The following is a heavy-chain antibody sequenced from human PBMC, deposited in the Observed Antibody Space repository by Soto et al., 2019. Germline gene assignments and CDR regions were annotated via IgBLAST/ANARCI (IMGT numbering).Heavy chain of an antibody. V-gene: IGHV3-21*01. CDR1: GFTFSSYS. Sequence: PGGSLRLSCAASGFTFSSYSMNWVRQAPGKGLEWVSSISSSSSYIYYADSVKGRFTISRDNAKNSLYLQMNSLRAEDTAVYYCAREPRNYYGSGSYLKGWFDPWGRGTLVTVSS. J-gene: IGHJ5*02. CDR2: ISSSSSYI. CDR3: AREPRNYYGSGSYLKGWFDP. D-gene: IGHD3-10*01.